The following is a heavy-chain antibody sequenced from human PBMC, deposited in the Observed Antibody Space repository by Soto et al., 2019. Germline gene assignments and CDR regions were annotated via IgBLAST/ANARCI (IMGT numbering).Heavy chain of an antibody. J-gene: IGHJ4*02. CDR1: GFTFSSYS. CDR2: ISYDGNNK. D-gene: IGHD3-9*01. CDR3: AKVIRYFDWWGHFDY. V-gene: IGHV3-30*18. Sequence: QVQLVESGGGVVQPGRSLRLSCAASGFTFSSYSIHWVRQAPGKGLEWVAVISYDGNNKYYADSVKGRFTISRDNSKNTVYLHMNSLRTEDTAVYYCAKVIRYFDWWGHFDYWGQGTLVTVSS.